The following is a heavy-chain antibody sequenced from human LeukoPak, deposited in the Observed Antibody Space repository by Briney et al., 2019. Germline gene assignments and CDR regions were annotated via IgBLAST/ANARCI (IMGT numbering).Heavy chain of an antibody. V-gene: IGHV4-34*01. D-gene: IGHD3-10*01. CDR1: GGSISSYY. CDR2: INHSGST. Sequence: PSETLSLTCTVSGGSISSYYWSWIRQPPGKGLEWIGEINHSGSTNYNPSLKSRVTISVDTSKNQFSLKLSSVTAADTAVYYCARGKNLDYGSGSYYDAFDIWGQGTMVTVSS. CDR3: ARGKNLDYGSGSYYDAFDI. J-gene: IGHJ3*02.